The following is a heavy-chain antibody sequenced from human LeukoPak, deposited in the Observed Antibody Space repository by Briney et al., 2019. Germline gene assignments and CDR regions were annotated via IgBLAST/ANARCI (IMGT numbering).Heavy chain of an antibody. CDR3: ARGLRIAARPAALGY. CDR1: GGSFSDYY. D-gene: IGHD6-6*01. Sequence: SETLSLTCAVYGGSFSDYYWSWIRQPPGKGLEWIGEINHSGSTNYNPSLKGRVTISVDTSKNQFSLKLSSVTAADTAVYYCARGLRIAARPAALGYWGQGTLVTVSS. J-gene: IGHJ4*02. V-gene: IGHV4-34*01. CDR2: INHSGST.